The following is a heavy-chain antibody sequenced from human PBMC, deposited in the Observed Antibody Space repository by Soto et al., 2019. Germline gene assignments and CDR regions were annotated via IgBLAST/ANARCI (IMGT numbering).Heavy chain of an antibody. CDR3: ARQNRYSGSYYYFDY. J-gene: IGHJ4*02. Sequence: SETLSLTCTVSGGSISSYYWSWIRQPPGKGLEWIGYIYYSGSTNYNPSLKGRVTISVDTSKNQFSLKLSSVTAADTAVYYCARQNRYSGSYYYFDYWGQGTLVTVSS. CDR1: GGSISSYY. V-gene: IGHV4-59*08. D-gene: IGHD1-26*01. CDR2: IYYSGST.